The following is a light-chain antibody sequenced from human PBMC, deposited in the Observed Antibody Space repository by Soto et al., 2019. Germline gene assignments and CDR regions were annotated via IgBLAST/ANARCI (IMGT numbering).Light chain of an antibody. CDR1: SSDVGGYNY. J-gene: IGLJ1*01. CDR3: SSYAGSNSFPFV. V-gene: IGLV2-8*01. CDR2: EVS. Sequence: QSVLTQPPSASGSPGQSVTISCTGTSSDVGGYNYVSWYQQHPGKAPKLMIYEVSKRPSGVPDRFSGSKSGNTASLTVSGLKDEDEADYYCSSYAGSNSFPFVFGTGTQLTVL.